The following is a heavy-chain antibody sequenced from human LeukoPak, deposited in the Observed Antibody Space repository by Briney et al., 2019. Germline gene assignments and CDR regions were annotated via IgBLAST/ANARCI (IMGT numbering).Heavy chain of an antibody. CDR2: ISYDGSNK. V-gene: IGHV3-30*18. D-gene: IGHD4-23*01. CDR3: AKDQTPPLH. Sequence: GGSLRLSCAASGFTFSSYGMHWVRQAPGKGLEWVAVISYDGSNKYYADSVKGRFTISRDNSKSTLYLQMNSLRAEDTAVYYCAKDQTPPLHWGQGTLVTVSS. CDR1: GFTFSSYG. J-gene: IGHJ1*01.